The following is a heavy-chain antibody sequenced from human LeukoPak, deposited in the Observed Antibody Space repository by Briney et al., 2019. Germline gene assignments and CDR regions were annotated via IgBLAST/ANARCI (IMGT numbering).Heavy chain of an antibody. CDR3: AKDPAGYDFWSGYYTGFGWAWDY. Sequence: HPGGTLRLSCAASGFTFSSYAIYWVRQAPAKGLDWVAVMSKDGNNKYYADPAKGRFTISRVNSKNNLYSQKHSPRAAASAVYYCAKDPAGYDFWSGYYTGFGWAWDYWGQGPRVTVSS. CDR1: GFTFSSYA. J-gene: IGHJ4*02. CDR2: MSKDGNNK. D-gene: IGHD3-3*01. V-gene: IGHV3-30-3*02.